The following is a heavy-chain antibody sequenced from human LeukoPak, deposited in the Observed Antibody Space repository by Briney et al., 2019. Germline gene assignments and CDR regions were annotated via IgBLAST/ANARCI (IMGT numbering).Heavy chain of an antibody. J-gene: IGHJ6*03. CDR2: ISGSGNTI. CDR1: GFTFSDYY. D-gene: IGHD3-9*01. Sequence: PGGSLRLSCAASGFTFSDYYMSWIRQAPGKGLEWISYISGSGNTIYYADSVKGRFTISRDNAKNSLYLQMNNLRVEDTAVYYCARDGVLRYFDWFLGQQYYYYYMDVWGKGTTVTVSS. CDR3: ARDGVLRYFDWFLGQQYYYYYMDV. V-gene: IGHV3-11*04.